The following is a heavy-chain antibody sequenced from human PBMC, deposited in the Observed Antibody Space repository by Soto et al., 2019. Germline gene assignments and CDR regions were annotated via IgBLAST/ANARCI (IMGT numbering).Heavy chain of an antibody. V-gene: IGHV1-2*02. CDR1: GYSFTGYY. CDR3: AREAGTIGNYYYGMDV. D-gene: IGHD1-7*01. J-gene: IGHJ6*02. Sequence: QVQLVQSGAAVKKPGASVRVSCKASGYSFTGYYVHWVRLAPGQGLEWMGWINPNSGGTNHAQKFQGRVTMTRDTSISTAYMELTRLTSNDTAVDFCAREAGTIGNYYYGMDVWGQGTTVTVS. CDR2: INPNSGGT.